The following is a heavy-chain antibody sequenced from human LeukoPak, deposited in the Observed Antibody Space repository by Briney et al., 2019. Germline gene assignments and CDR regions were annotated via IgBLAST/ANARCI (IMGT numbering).Heavy chain of an antibody. CDR2: IYSGGST. Sequence: EPGGSLRLSCAASGFTVSTNYMTWVRQAPGKGLEWVSVIYSGGSTYYADSVKGRFTISRDNSKNTLYLQMNSLRAEDTAVYFCSFSLNYWGQGTLVTVSS. CDR3: SFSLNY. CDR1: GFTVSTNY. J-gene: IGHJ4*02. V-gene: IGHV3-66*01. D-gene: IGHD2-15*01.